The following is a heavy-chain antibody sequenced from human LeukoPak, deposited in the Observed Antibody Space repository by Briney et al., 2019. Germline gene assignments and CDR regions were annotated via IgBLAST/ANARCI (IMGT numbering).Heavy chain of an antibody. CDR1: GFAFSNYA. CDR3: AKVDTTMVKPPNWSYYYYGMDV. D-gene: IGHD5-18*01. J-gene: IGHJ6*02. Sequence: GGSLRLSCAASGFAFSNYAMSWVRQAPGKGLQWVSTISGSGGSTYYADSVKGRFTISRDNSKNTLYLQMSSLRAEDTAVYYCAKVDTTMVKPPNWSYYYYGMDVWGQGTTVTVSS. CDR2: ISGSGGST. V-gene: IGHV3-23*01.